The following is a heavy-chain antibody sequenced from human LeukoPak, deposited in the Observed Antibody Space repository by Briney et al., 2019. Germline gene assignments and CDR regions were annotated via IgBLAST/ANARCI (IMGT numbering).Heavy chain of an antibody. D-gene: IGHD3-9*01. CDR2: ISYDGSNK. CDR3: ARDQSATGYYAH. J-gene: IGHJ4*02. CDR1: GFTFSSYA. V-gene: IGHV3-30-3*01. Sequence: PGRSLRLSCAASGFTFSSYAMHWVRQAPGKGLEWVAVISYDGSNKYYADSVKGRFTISRDNSKNTLYLQMNSLRAEDTAVYYCARDQSATGYYAHRGQGTLVTVSS.